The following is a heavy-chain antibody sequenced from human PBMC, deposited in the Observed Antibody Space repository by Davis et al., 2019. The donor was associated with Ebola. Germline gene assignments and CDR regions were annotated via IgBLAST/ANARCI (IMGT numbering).Heavy chain of an antibody. CDR1: GGTFSSYA. CDR3: ARGSGYCSGGNCYYWFDP. D-gene: IGHD2-15*01. J-gene: IGHJ5*02. V-gene: IGHV1-69*13. CDR2: IIPIFGTA. Sequence: SVKVSCKASGGTFSSYAISWVRQAPGQGLEWMGGIIPIFGTANYAQKFQGRVTITADESTSTAYMELSSLRSEDTAVYYCARGSGYCSGGNCYYWFDPWGQGTLVTVSS.